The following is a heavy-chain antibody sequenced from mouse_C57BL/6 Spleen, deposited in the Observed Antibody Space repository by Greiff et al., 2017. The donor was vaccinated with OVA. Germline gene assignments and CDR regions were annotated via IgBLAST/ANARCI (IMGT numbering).Heavy chain of an antibody. CDR1: GFTFSSYA. D-gene: IGHD2-2*01. CDR3: AREDSGYDGWFAY. Sequence: EVNVVESGGGLVKPGGSLKLSCAASGFTFSSYAMSWVRQTPEKRLEWVATISDGGSYTYYPDNVKGRFTISRDNAKNNLYLQMSHLKSEDTAMYYCAREDSGYDGWFAYWGQGTLVTVSA. V-gene: IGHV5-4*01. J-gene: IGHJ3*01. CDR2: ISDGGSYT.